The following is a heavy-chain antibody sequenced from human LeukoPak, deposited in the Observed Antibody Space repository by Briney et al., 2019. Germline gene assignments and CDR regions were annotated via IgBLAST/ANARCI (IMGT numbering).Heavy chain of an antibody. V-gene: IGHV3-21*01. D-gene: IGHD6-19*01. J-gene: IGHJ3*02. CDR1: GFTFSSYS. Sequence: PGGSLRLSCAASGFTFSSYSMHWVRQAPGKGLEWVSCIYSSSSYIYYADSVRGRFTISRDNAKNSLYMEMKSLRAEDTAIYYCARDRIAVAGAFDIWGQGTMVTVSS. CDR3: ARDRIAVAGAFDI. CDR2: IYSSSSYI.